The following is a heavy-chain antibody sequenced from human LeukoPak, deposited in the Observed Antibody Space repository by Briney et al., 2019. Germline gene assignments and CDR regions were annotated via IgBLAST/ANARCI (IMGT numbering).Heavy chain of an antibody. CDR3: ARGYYGMDV. Sequence: LEWVSYISSSSGTIYYADSVKGRFTISRDNSKNTVYLQLNSLRAEDAAVYYCARGYYGMDVWGQGTTVTVSS. CDR2: ISSSSGTI. J-gene: IGHJ6*02. V-gene: IGHV3-48*01.